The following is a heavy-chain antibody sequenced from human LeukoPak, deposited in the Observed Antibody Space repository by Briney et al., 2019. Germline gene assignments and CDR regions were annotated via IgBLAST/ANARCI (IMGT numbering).Heavy chain of an antibody. J-gene: IGHJ6*03. CDR3: ARGAYYDFWSGYFSDYYYYMDV. CDR2: IYYSGST. Sequence: SSETLSLTCTVSGGSISSYYWSWIRQPPGKGLEWIGYIYYSGSTNYNPSLKSRVTISVDTSKNQFSLKLSSVTAADTAVYYCARGAYYDFWSGYFSDYYYYMDVWGKGTTVTVSS. V-gene: IGHV4-59*01. D-gene: IGHD3-3*01. CDR1: GGSISSYY.